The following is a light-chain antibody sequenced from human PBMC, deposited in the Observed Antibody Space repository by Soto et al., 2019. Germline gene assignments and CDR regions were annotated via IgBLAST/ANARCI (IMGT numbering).Light chain of an antibody. J-gene: IGKJ1*01. CDR2: AAS. V-gene: IGKV1-39*01. Sequence: IQITQTPSSLSASVGDRVTITCRARQSISSYLNWYQQKPGKAPKLLIYAASSLQSGVPSRFSGSGSGTDFTLTISSLQPEDFATYYCQQSYSTPWTFGQGTKVDIK. CDR3: QQSYSTPWT. CDR1: QSISSY.